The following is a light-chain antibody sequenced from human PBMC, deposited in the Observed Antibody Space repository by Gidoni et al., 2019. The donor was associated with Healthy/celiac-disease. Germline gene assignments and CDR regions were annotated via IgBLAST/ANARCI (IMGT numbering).Light chain of an antibody. V-gene: IGLV2-11*01. CDR3: CSYAGSYTHVV. CDR2: DVS. J-gene: IGLJ2*01. Sequence: QSALTQPRSVSGSPGQSVTISCTGTSSDVGGYNYVSWYQQHPCKDPKLLIYDVSKRPSGVPDRFSGSKSGNTASLTISGLQAEDEADYYCCSYAGSYTHVVFGGGTKLTVL. CDR1: SSDVGGYNY.